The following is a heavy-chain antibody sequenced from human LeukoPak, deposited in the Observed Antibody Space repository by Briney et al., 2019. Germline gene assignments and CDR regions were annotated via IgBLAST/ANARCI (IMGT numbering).Heavy chain of an antibody. J-gene: IGHJ4*02. CDR2: IIPIFGTA. CDR3: ARSYRHYCSSTSCYYFDY. CDR1: GGTFSSYA. Sequence: SVKVSCRASGGTFSSYAISWVRQAPGQGLEWMGGIIPIFGTANYAQKFQGRVTITTDESTSTAYMELSSLRSEDTAVYYCARSYRHYCSSTSCYYFDYWGQGTLVTVSS. D-gene: IGHD2-2*01. V-gene: IGHV1-69*05.